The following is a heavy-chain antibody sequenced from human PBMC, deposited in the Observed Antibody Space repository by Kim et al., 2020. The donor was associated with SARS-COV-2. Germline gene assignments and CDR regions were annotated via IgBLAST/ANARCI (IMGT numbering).Heavy chain of an antibody. Sequence: GGSLRLSCAASGFTFSSYAMSWVRQAPGKGLEWVSAISGSGGSTYYADSVKGRFTISGDNSKNTLYLQMNSLRAEDPAVYYCAKDRMVYAAGFDYWGQGTLVTVSS. V-gene: IGHV3-23*01. D-gene: IGHD2-8*01. J-gene: IGHJ4*02. CDR3: AKDRMVYAAGFDY. CDR2: ISGSGGST. CDR1: GFTFSSYA.